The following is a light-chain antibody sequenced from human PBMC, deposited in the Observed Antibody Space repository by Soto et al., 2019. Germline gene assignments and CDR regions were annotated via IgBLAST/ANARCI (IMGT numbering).Light chain of an antibody. CDR2: KAS. CDR1: QNIRSW. Sequence: DIPMTQSPSTLSASIGDRITITCRASQNIRSWLAWYQQKPGKAPRLLIYKASTLESGVPSRFSGSGSGTEFTLTISSLEPDDVATYYCQQYNSYLWTFGPGTKVEIK. J-gene: IGKJ1*01. V-gene: IGKV1-5*03. CDR3: QQYNSYLWT.